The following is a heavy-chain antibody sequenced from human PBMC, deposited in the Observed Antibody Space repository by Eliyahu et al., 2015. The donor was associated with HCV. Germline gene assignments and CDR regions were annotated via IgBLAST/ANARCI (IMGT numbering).Heavy chain of an antibody. D-gene: IGHD6-6*01. Sequence: EVQLVESGGGLVQPGGSLRXSCAASXXTFSNXWMSWVRQAPGKGLXWVANIKEDGSTKYYMDSVKGRFTISRDNSKNSVYLQVSSLRAEDTAVFYCARIGYTSSSFDYWGQGALVTVSS. CDR3: ARIGYTSSSFDY. CDR1: XXTFSNXW. V-gene: IGHV3-7*03. CDR2: IKEDGSTK. J-gene: IGHJ4*02.